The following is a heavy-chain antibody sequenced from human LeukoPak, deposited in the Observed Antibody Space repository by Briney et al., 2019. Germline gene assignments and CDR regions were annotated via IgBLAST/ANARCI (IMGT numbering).Heavy chain of an antibody. J-gene: IGHJ4*02. CDR2: ITSSGDIT. Sequence: GGSLRLSCAASGFTFSSYVINWVRQAPGKGLEWVSHITSSGDITHYADSVKGRFTVSRDNAKNSLYLQMNSLRAEDTAVYYCARENAVATGAFDYWGQGTLVTVSS. V-gene: IGHV3-48*01. CDR3: ARENAVATGAFDY. D-gene: IGHD5-12*01. CDR1: GFTFSSYV.